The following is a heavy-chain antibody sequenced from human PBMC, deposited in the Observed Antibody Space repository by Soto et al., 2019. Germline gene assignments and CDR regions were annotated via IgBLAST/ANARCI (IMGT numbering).Heavy chain of an antibody. D-gene: IGHD1-26*01. CDR2: ISRNGENT. J-gene: IGHJ4*01. V-gene: IGHV3-23*01. Sequence: GGSLRLSCAASRFTSGYHAMNWVSQAPGKGLEWVSTISRNGENTHYADTVKGRFIISSDNSSYTVALQMNRLRVEHTAVYYGVSWVPAHFDSLRQGNLVAVSS. CDR1: RFTSGYHA. CDR3: VSWVPAHFDS.